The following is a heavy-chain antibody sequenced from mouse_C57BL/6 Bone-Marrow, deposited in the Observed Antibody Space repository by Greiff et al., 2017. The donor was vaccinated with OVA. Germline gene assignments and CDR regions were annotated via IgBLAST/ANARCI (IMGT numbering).Heavy chain of an antibody. Sequence: QVTLKECGPGILQPSQTLSLTCSFSGFSLSTFGMGVGWIRQPSGKGLEWLAHIWWDDDKSYNPALKSRLTISKDTSKNQVFLKIANVDTADTATYYCARIALSIYYGNLYYYAMDYWGQGTSVTVSS. J-gene: IGHJ4*01. CDR1: GFSLSTFGMG. D-gene: IGHD2-1*01. CDR2: IWWDDDK. CDR3: ARIALSIYYGNLYYYAMDY. V-gene: IGHV8-8*01.